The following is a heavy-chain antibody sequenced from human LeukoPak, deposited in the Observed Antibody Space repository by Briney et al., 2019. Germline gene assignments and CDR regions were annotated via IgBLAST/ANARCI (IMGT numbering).Heavy chain of an antibody. Sequence: ASVKVSCKASGYTFTGYYMHWVREAPGQGLEWMGWINPNSGGTNYAQKFQGRVTMTRDTSISTAYMELSRLRSDDTAVYYCAREGGRYEYFQHWGQGTLVTVSS. CDR3: AREGGRYEYFQH. J-gene: IGHJ1*01. CDR1: GYTFTGYY. CDR2: INPNSGGT. V-gene: IGHV1-2*02. D-gene: IGHD3-16*01.